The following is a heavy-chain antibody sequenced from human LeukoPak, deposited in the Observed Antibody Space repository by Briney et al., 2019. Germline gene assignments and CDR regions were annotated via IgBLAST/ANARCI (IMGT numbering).Heavy chain of an antibody. J-gene: IGHJ4*02. CDR2: ISGSGGST. V-gene: IGHV3-23*01. Sequence: GGSLRLSCAASGFTFSSYAMSWVRQAPGKGLEWVSAISGSGGSTYYADSVKGRFTISRDNAKNSLYLQMSSLRAEDTAVYYCATQSYGLFDYWGQGTLVTVPS. D-gene: IGHD3-10*01. CDR1: GFTFSSYA. CDR3: ATQSYGLFDY.